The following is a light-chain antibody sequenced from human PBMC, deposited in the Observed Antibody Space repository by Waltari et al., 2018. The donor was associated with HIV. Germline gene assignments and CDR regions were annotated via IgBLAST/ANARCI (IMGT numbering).Light chain of an antibody. Sequence: ILTQPHSVSESPGKTVIISCTGSSGSVASNYVQWYQLRPGNAPRTVIYEDDKRPSGVPDRFSGSIDGSSNSASLIISGLKPEDEGDYYCQSYDNSNWVFGGGTKLIV. J-gene: IGLJ3*02. CDR3: QSYDNSNWV. CDR2: EDD. V-gene: IGLV6-57*02. CDR1: SGSVASNY.